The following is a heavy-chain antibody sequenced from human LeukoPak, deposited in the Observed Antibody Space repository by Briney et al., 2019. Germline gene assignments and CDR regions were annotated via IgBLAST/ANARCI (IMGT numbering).Heavy chain of an antibody. CDR1: GGSFTSRSYF. Sequence: PSETLSLTCTVSGGSFTSRSYFWAWIRQSPRKGLEWIASIYYPGTTFYNPSLKSRATISVDTSNHQLSLKVISVTAADTAVYYCAREDGDYVFDYWGQGTLVTVSS. CDR3: AREDGDYVFDY. CDR2: IYYPGTT. J-gene: IGHJ4*02. V-gene: IGHV4-39*07. D-gene: IGHD4-17*01.